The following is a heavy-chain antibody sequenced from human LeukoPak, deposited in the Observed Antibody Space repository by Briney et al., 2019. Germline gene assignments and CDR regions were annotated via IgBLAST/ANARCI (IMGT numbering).Heavy chain of an antibody. CDR3: ARGFRLYYYDSSGYRS. J-gene: IGHJ4*02. Sequence: SETLSLTCTVSGGSISSGGYYWSWIRQHPGKGLEWIGYIYYSGSTYYNPSLKSRVTISVDTSKNQFSLKLSSVTAADTAVYYCARGFRLYYYDSSGYRSWGQGTLVTVSS. D-gene: IGHD3-22*01. CDR1: GGSISSGGYY. V-gene: IGHV4-31*03. CDR2: IYYSGST.